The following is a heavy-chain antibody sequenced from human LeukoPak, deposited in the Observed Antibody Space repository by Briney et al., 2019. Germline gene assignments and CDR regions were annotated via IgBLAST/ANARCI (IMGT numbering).Heavy chain of an antibody. J-gene: IGHJ3*02. D-gene: IGHD1-1*01. Sequence: SETLSLTCTVSGGSISTYYWSWIRQPPGKGLEWIAYVYYSGHTSYNPSLKGRVTISVDTSKNQISLKLNSVTAADTAVYYCARHPYSDGFDIWGQGTMVTVSS. CDR2: VYYSGHT. V-gene: IGHV4-59*08. CDR3: ARHPYSDGFDI. CDR1: GGSISTYY.